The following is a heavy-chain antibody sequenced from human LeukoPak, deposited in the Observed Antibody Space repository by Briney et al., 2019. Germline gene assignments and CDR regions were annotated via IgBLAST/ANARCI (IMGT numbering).Heavy chain of an antibody. J-gene: IGHJ3*02. D-gene: IGHD1-1*01. Sequence: SETLSLTCTVSGGSISTYYWSWIRQPPGKGLEWIAYVYYSGHTSYNPSLKGRVTISVDTSKNQISLKLNSVTAADTAVYYCARHPYSDGFDIWGQGTMVTVSS. CDR2: VYYSGHT. V-gene: IGHV4-59*08. CDR3: ARHPYSDGFDI. CDR1: GGSISTYY.